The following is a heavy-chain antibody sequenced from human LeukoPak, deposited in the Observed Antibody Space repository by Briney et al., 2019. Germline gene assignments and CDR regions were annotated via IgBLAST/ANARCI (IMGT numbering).Heavy chain of an antibody. D-gene: IGHD3-10*01. J-gene: IGHJ4*02. CDR3: ARQGSMVRGVIDY. CDR2: IYYSGST. Sequence: PSETLSLTCTVSGGSISSSSYYWGWIRQPPGKGLEWIGSIYYSGSTYYNPSLKSRVTISVDTSKSQFSLKLSSVTAADTAVYYCARQGSMVRGVIDYWGQGTLVTVSS. CDR1: GGSISSSSYY. V-gene: IGHV4-39*01.